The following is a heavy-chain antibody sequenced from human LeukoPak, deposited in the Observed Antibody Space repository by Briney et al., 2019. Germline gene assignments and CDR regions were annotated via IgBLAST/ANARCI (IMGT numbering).Heavy chain of an antibody. J-gene: IGHJ6*03. Sequence: GGSLRLSCAASGFTFSSYEMNWVRQAPGKGLEWVAVISYDGSNKYYADSVKGRFTISRDNSKNTLYLQMNSLRAEDTAVYYCARGNYDFWSGYYKKFYYYYYMDVWGKGTTVTVSS. CDR2: ISYDGSNK. V-gene: IGHV3-30*04. CDR1: GFTFSSYE. CDR3: ARGNYDFWSGYYKKFYYYYYMDV. D-gene: IGHD3-3*01.